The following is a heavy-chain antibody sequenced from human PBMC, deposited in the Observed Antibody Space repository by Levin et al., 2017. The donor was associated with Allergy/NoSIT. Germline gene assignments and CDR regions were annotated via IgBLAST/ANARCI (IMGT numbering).Heavy chain of an antibody. V-gene: IGHV3-30*09. D-gene: IGHD6-25*01. J-gene: IGHJ4*02. CDR1: GFSFSTYV. CDR3: TRLDY. Sequence: GGSLRLSCAASGFSFSTYVFHWVRQAPGKGLEWVAVMSDDGTTKFYADSVKGRFAISRDNSKNTLYLHMNSLRTDDSAVYYCTRLDYWGRGALVAVSS. CDR2: MSDDGTTK.